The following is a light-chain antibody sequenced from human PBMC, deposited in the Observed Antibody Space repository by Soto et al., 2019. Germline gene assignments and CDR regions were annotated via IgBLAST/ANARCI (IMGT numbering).Light chain of an antibody. CDR2: DNN. Sequence: QSVLSQPHSVSAAPGQRVNIACYGSTSTIGKYYVSWYQQVPGTSPRLLIYDNNQRPSGIPDRFSGSKSGTSATLAITGLQTGDEADYYCATWDGGLTPQGVFATRTKLTVL. V-gene: IGLV1-51*01. CDR3: ATWDGGLTPQGV. J-gene: IGLJ1*01. CDR1: TSTIGKYY.